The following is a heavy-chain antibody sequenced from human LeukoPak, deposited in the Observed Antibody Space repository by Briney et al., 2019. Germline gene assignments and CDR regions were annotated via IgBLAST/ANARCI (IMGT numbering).Heavy chain of an antibody. V-gene: IGHV4-4*07. J-gene: IGHJ5*02. CDR2: IYTSGST. CDR3: ARDFGYSSSWYWFDP. CDR1: GGSISSYY. Sequence: SETLSLTCTVSGGSISSYYWSWLRQPAGKGLEWIGRIYTSGSTNYNPSLKGRVTMSVDTSKNQFSLKLSSVTAADTAVYYCARDFGYSSSWYWFDPWGQGTLVTVSS. D-gene: IGHD6-13*01.